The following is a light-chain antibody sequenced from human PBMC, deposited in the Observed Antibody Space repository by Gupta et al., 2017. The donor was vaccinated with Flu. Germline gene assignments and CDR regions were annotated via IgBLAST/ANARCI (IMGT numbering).Light chain of an antibody. CDR2: DDN. Sequence: SYALTQPPSVSVSPGQTARITCSGDALPKKYAYWYQQKSGQAPVLVIYDDNKRPSGSPERFSGSSSGTMATLTISGAQVEEEADFYCYSTETSGDDRGVFGGGTKLTVL. CDR3: YSTETSGDDRGV. CDR1: ALPKKY. V-gene: IGLV3-10*01. J-gene: IGLJ3*02.